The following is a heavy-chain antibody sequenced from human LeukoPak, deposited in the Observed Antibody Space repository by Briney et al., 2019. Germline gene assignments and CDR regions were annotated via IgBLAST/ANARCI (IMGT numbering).Heavy chain of an antibody. CDR2: ISGSGGST. CDR3: AKDLWLADDYGDY. Sequence: GGSLRLSCAASGFTFSSYAMSWVRQAPGKGLEWVSAISGSGGSTYYADAVKGRFTISRDNSKNTLYLQVNSLRAEDTAVYYCAKDLWLADDYGDYWGQGTLVTVSS. J-gene: IGHJ4*02. V-gene: IGHV3-23*01. CDR1: GFTFSSYA. D-gene: IGHD3-22*01.